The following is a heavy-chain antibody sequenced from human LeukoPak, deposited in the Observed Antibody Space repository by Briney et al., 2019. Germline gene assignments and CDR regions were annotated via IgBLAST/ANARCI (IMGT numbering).Heavy chain of an antibody. J-gene: IGHJ6*02. D-gene: IGHD2-2*01. CDR2: ISSSSSYT. Sequence: GGSLRLSCAASGFTFSSYSMNWVRQAPGKGLEWVSSISSSSSYTYYADSVKGRFTISRDNAKNSLYLQMNSLRAEDTAVYYCARDGGDIVVVPAAPYYYYYYGMDVWGQGTTVTVSS. CDR3: ARDGGDIVVVPAAPYYYYYYGMDV. CDR1: GFTFSSYS. V-gene: IGHV3-21*01.